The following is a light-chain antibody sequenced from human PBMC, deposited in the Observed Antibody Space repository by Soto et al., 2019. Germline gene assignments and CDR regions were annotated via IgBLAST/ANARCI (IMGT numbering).Light chain of an antibody. J-gene: IGKJ5*01. CDR1: QSLLHDNGKNY. V-gene: IGKV2-28*01. CDR3: HQRQYWPPIT. Sequence: DIVMTQSPLSLPVTPGEPASISCRSSQSLLHDNGKNYMDWYVQKPGQSPQLLIYLGSNRASGVPDRFSGSGSGTDFTLTISSLEPEDFAVYYCHQRQYWPPITFGQGTRLEIK. CDR2: LGS.